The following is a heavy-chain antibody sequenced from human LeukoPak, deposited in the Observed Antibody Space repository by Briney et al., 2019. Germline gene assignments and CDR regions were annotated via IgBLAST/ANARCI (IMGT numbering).Heavy chain of an antibody. D-gene: IGHD2-2*01. CDR1: GGTLSSYA. Sequence: SVKVSCKASGGTLSSYAISWVRQAPGQGLEWMGGIIPIFDTANYAQKFQGRVTITADESTSTAYMELSSLRSEDTAVYYCARGIVVVPAATAHMDVWGEGTTVTVSS. CDR2: IIPIFDTA. V-gene: IGHV1-69*13. CDR3: ARGIVVVPAATAHMDV. J-gene: IGHJ6*03.